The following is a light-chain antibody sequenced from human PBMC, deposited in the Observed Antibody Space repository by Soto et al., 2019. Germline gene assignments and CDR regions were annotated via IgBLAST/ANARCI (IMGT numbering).Light chain of an antibody. V-gene: IGKV1-5*03. Sequence: DIQMTQSPSTLSASVGDRVTITCRASQSITGWLGWFQQKPGKAPKLLSSKSSSLESGVPSRFSGSGSGTEFTLTISSLQPYDFATYYCQQYNPYSPWTFGQGTKVDIK. J-gene: IGKJ1*01. CDR3: QQYNPYSPWT. CDR2: KSS. CDR1: QSITGW.